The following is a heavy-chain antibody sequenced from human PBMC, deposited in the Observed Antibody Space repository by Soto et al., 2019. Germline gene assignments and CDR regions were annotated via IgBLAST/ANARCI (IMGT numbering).Heavy chain of an antibody. CDR2: VYWDDDK. CDR1: GFSLTTGVG. Sequence: ITLEESGPTLVKPTETLTLTCTFSGFSLTTGVGVGWVRQPPGKALEWLALVYWDDDKHYTPSLMSRLTIPKDISKGQVVLTMTNMDPVDPATYYCATLTPAFWGPGTLVTVSS. J-gene: IGHJ4*02. V-gene: IGHV2-5*02. CDR3: ATLTPAF.